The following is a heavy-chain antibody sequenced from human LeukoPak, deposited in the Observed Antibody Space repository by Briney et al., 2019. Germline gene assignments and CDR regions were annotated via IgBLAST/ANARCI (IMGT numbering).Heavy chain of an antibody. CDR2: IYHSGST. Sequence: SSGTLSLTCAVSGGSISSSNWWSWVRQPPGKGLEWIGEIYHSGSTNYNPSLKSRVTISVDKSKNQFSLKVSSGTAADTAVYYCARDGDVDTAMVRYFDYWGQGTLVTVSS. CDR1: GGSISSSNW. J-gene: IGHJ4*02. D-gene: IGHD5-18*01. V-gene: IGHV4-4*02. CDR3: ARDGDVDTAMVRYFDY.